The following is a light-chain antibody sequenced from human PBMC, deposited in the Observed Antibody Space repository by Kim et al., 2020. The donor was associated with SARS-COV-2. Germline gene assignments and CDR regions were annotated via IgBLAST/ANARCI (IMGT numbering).Light chain of an antibody. CDR3: VLYMGGGINWV. Sequence: QTVVTQEPSFSVSPGGTVTLTCALTSGSVSIFHYPTWYQQIPGQAPRTLIYSTNNRPSGVPDRFSGFILENKAALTITGVQPTDESDYYCVLYMGGGINWVFGGGTQLTVL. CDR1: SGSVSIFHY. J-gene: IGLJ3*02. V-gene: IGLV8-61*01. CDR2: STN.